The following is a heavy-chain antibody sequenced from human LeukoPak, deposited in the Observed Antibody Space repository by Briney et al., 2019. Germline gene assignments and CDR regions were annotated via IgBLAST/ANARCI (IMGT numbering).Heavy chain of an antibody. CDR1: GFSFKDYG. V-gene: IGHV3-9*01. CDR3: AKHLTATNTYIFFGLDV. CDR2: INWNGGGT. D-gene: IGHD1-26*01. Sequence: GGSLRLSCAATGFSFKDYGMHWVRQPPGKGLEWVSAINWNGGGTDYADSVKGRFTISRDNAKNALYLQLSSLRPEDTALYYCAKHLTATNTYIFFGLDVWGQGTSVTVSS. J-gene: IGHJ6*02.